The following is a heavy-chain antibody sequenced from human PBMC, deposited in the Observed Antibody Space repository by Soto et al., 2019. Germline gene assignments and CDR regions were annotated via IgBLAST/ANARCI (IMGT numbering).Heavy chain of an antibody. D-gene: IGHD1-7*01. Sequence: PSQTLSLTCAISGDSVSSNSAAWSWVRQSPSRGLEWLGRTYYRSKWYNDYAVSVRSRITINPDTSKNQFSLQLNSVTPEDTAVYYCARDRYNWNYETRLALDYWGQGTLVTVSS. CDR3: ARDRYNWNYETRLALDY. V-gene: IGHV6-1*01. J-gene: IGHJ4*02. CDR2: TYYRSKWYN. CDR1: GDSVSSNSAA.